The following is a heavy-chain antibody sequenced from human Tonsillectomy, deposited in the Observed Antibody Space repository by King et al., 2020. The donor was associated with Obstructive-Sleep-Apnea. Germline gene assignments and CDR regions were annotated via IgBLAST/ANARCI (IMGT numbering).Heavy chain of an antibody. D-gene: IGHD4-11*01. Sequence: VQLVESGAEVKKPGASVKVSCKASGYSFTSYGISWVRQAPGQGLEWMGWISGYNGNTNYAQKLQGRVTMTTDTSTSTVYMELRSLRADDTAVYYCAREIQERIVTSMDVWGQGTTVTVSS. CDR2: ISGYNGNT. CDR3: AREIQERIVTSMDV. CDR1: GYSFTSYG. J-gene: IGHJ6*02. V-gene: IGHV1-18*04.